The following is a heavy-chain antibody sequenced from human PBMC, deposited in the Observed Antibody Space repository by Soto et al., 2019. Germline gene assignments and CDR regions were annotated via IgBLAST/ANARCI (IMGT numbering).Heavy chain of an antibody. J-gene: IGHJ4*02. CDR3: ARDGFTVISSGSFDY. Sequence: VQLVQSGAEVRKPGASVKVSCKASGYTFSSYGISWVRQAPGKGLEWMGWISAGKGDTNYAQKFQGRVSMTTDTSTSTAYMELRRLTSDGTAVYYCARDGFTVISSGSFDYWGQGTLVTVSS. D-gene: IGHD1-26*01. CDR1: GYTFSSYG. CDR2: ISAGKGDT. V-gene: IGHV1-18*04.